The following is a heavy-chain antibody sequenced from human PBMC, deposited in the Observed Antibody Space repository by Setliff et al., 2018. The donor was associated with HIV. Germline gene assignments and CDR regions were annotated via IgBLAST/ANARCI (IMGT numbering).Heavy chain of an antibody. Sequence: SETLSLTCTVSGGSITSSYWSWIRQPAGKGLEWIGRIYTSGSTNYNPSLKSRVTMSIDTSKKQFSLKLASVTAADTAVYYCARDPPVVVRHLFDLWGQGTPVTVSS. CDR3: ARDPPVVVRHLFDL. CDR1: GGSITSSY. D-gene: IGHD2-15*01. V-gene: IGHV4-4*07. CDR2: IYTSGST. J-gene: IGHJ4*02.